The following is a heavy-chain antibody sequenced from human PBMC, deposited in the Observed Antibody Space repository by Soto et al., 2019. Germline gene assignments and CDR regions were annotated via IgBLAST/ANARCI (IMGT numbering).Heavy chain of an antibody. V-gene: IGHV4-59*01. CDR2: IYYSGST. Sequence: PSETLSLTCTVSGGSISSYYWSWIRQPPGKGLEWIGYIYYSGSTNYNPSLKSRVTISVDTSKNQFSLKLSSVTAADTAVYYCARYIAAAGNWFGPWGQGTLVTVSS. CDR1: GGSISSYY. J-gene: IGHJ5*02. D-gene: IGHD6-13*01. CDR3: ARYIAAAGNWFGP.